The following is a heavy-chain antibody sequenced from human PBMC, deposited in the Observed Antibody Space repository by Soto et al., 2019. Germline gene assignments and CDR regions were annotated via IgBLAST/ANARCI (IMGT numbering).Heavy chain of an antibody. Sequence: EVQLVESGGGLVQPGGSLRLSCAASGFTFSSYWMHWVRQAPGKGLLWVSRLNSDGSDTSYADSVKGRFTISRDNAKNTLYLQMNSLRAEATAVYYCARDGHGSVHLGYWGQGTLVTVSS. V-gene: IGHV3-74*01. J-gene: IGHJ4*02. CDR3: ARDGHGSVHLGY. D-gene: IGHD3-10*01. CDR1: GFTFSSYW. CDR2: LNSDGSDT.